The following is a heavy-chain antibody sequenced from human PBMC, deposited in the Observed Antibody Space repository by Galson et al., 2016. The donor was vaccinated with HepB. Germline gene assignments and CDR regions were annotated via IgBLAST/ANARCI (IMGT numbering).Heavy chain of an antibody. CDR3: ARSASRRPSGS. CDR2: ISKDGGAK. V-gene: IGHV3-7*01. J-gene: IGHJ5*02. CDR1: TFTFSTDW. D-gene: IGHD6-25*01. Sequence: SLRLSCAASTFTFSTDWMNWFRQAPGKGLEWVAHISKDGGAKYYVDSVQGRFTISRDNAMKSLFLQMNSLRNEDTAVYYCARSASRRPSGSWGQGTLVIVSS.